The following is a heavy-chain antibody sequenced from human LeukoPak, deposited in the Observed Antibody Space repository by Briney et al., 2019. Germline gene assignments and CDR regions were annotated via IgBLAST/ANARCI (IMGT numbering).Heavy chain of an antibody. V-gene: IGHV5-51*01. CDR2: IYPGDSDT. CDR1: GYSFTRYW. D-gene: IGHD3-10*01. J-gene: IGHJ3*02. Sequence: GESLKISCQGFGYSFTRYWIAWVRQKPGRGLEWTGIIYPGDSDTRHSPSFQGQVTFSADKSMSTAYLQWSSLKVSDTAMYYCARRRHGTGTYYNGDASDMWGQGTMVTVS. CDR3: ARRRHGTGTYYNGDASDM.